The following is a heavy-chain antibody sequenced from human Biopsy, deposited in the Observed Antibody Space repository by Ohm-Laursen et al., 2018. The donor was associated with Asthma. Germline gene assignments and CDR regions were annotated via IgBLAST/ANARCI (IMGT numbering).Heavy chain of an antibody. D-gene: IGHD1-1*01. CDR2: ISYDGSNK. CDR3: AKESGSNYAFDI. V-gene: IGHV3-30*18. J-gene: IGHJ3*02. CDR1: GFTFSNAW. Sequence: SLRLSCTASGFTFSNAWMSWVRQAPGKGLEWVAVISYDGSNKYYADSVKGRFTISRDNSKNTLYLQMNSLRAGDTAVYYCAKESGSNYAFDIWGQGTMVTVSS.